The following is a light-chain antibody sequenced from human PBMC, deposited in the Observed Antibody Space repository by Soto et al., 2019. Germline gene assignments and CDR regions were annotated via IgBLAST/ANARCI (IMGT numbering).Light chain of an antibody. J-gene: IGLJ1*01. Sequence: QSVLTQPPSVSEAPGQRVTISCTGSSSNIGAGYEAHWYQQVPGTAPKLLIYENNNRPSGVPDRFSGSKSGTSASLAITGLQAEDDAEYYFQSYYSSLSGYVFGTGTKLTVL. CDR1: SSNIGAGYE. CDR2: ENN. V-gene: IGLV1-40*01. CDR3: QSYYSSLSGYV.